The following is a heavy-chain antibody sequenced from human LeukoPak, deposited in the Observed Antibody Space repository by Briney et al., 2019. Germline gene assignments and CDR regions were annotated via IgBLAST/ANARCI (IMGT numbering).Heavy chain of an antibody. D-gene: IGHD6-6*01. CDR3: AREWVGKIAARRQDWFDP. CDR1: GGTFSSYA. J-gene: IGHJ5*02. V-gene: IGHV1-69*13. Sequence: SVKVSCKASGGTFSSYAISWVRQAPGQGLEWMGGIIPIFGTANYAQKFQGRVTITADESASTAYMELSSLRSEDTAVYYCAREWVGKIAARRQDWFDPWGQGTLVTVSS. CDR2: IIPIFGTA.